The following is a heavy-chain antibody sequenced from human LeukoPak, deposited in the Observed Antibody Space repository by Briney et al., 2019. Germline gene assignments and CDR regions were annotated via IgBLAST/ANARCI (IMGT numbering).Heavy chain of an antibody. V-gene: IGHV6-1*01. CDR3: AREVSGTTLDP. CDR1: GDSVPSNNVA. Sequence: SQTLSLTCAISGDSVPSNNVAWHWIRQSPSRGLEWLGRTYYRSKWYSAYAVSVKGRINISPDTSTNQFSLQLNSVTPEDTAVYFCAREVSGTTLDPWGQGTLVTVSS. D-gene: IGHD1-1*01. CDR2: TYYRSKWYS. J-gene: IGHJ5*02.